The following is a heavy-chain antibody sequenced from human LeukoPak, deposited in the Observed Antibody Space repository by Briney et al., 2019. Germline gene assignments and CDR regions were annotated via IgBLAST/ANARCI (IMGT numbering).Heavy chain of an antibody. Sequence: PSETLSLTCTVSGGSISSSSYYWGWIRQPPGKGLEWIGSIYYSGSTYYNPSLKSRVTISVDTSKNQFSLKLSSVTAADTAVYYCARDDYDSSGYIVWGQGTLVTVSS. CDR1: GGSISSSSYY. V-gene: IGHV4-39*02. J-gene: IGHJ4*02. D-gene: IGHD3-22*01. CDR2: IYYSGST. CDR3: ARDDYDSSGYIV.